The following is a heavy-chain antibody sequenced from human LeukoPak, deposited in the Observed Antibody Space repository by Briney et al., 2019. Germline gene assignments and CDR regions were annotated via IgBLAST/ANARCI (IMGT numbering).Heavy chain of an antibody. J-gene: IGHJ4*02. CDR1: GFTFSSYW. CDR2: INSEGTST. CDR3: ARDLPQIEY. D-gene: IGHD3-22*01. V-gene: IGHV3-74*01. Sequence: GGSLRLSCAPSGFTFSSYWMHWVRQAPGKGLVWVSRINSEGTSTSYADSVKGRFTISRDNAKNSLYLQMNSLRAEDTALYYCARDLPQIEYWGQGTLVTVSS.